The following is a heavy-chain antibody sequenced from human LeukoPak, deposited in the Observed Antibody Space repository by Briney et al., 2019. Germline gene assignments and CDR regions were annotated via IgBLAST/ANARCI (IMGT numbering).Heavy chain of an antibody. CDR3: VRGYCSGGTCYLDY. D-gene: IGHD2-15*01. CDR1: GFSFSNYN. V-gene: IGHV3-21*01. CDR2: ISSSSSYI. J-gene: IGHJ4*02. Sequence: GGSLRLSCAASGFSFSNYNMNWVRQAPGRGLEWVSSISSSSSYIYYADSLKGRFTISRDNAKNSLYLQVNSLRAEDAAVYFCVRGYCSGGTCYLDYWGQGTLVTVSS.